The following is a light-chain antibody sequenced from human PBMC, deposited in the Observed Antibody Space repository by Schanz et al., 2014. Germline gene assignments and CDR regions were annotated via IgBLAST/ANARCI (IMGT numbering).Light chain of an antibody. CDR3: DSYAGSDSWV. Sequence: QSALTQPASVSGSPGQSITISCTGTSSDVGGYNYVTWYQQYPGKAPKVIIYDVSDRPSGVSNRFSGSKSGNTASLTISGLQAEDEDDYYCDSYAGSDSWVFGGGTKLPVL. V-gene: IGLV2-14*03. CDR2: DVS. CDR1: SSDVGGYNY. J-gene: IGLJ3*02.